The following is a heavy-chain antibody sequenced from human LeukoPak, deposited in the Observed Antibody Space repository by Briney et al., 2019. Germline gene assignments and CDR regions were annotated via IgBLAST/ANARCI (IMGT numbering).Heavy chain of an antibody. J-gene: IGHJ4*02. CDR3: AHGSMYQLDY. CDR2: IVGGAGGT. V-gene: IGHV3-23*01. D-gene: IGHD2-2*01. Sequence: PGGSLRLSCAASGFTFSSHGMSWVRQAPGKGFEWVSGIVGGAGGTYYADSVKGRFTISRDNSKNTLYLQMNSLRAEDTAVYYCAHGSMYQLDYWGQGTLVTVSS. CDR1: GFTFSSHG.